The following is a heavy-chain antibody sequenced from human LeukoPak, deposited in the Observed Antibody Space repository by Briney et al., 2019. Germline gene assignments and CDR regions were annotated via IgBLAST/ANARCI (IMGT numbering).Heavy chain of an antibody. V-gene: IGHV3-30*02. Sequence: GGSLRLSCAASGFTFSSYGMHWVRQAPGKGLEWVAFIRYDGSNKYYADSVKGRFTISRDNSKNTLYLQMGSLRAEDMAVYYCARGFGRCGVSGGSCYLDYWGQGTLVTVSS. D-gene: IGHD2-15*01. J-gene: IGHJ4*02. CDR2: IRYDGSNK. CDR3: ARGFGRCGVSGGSCYLDY. CDR1: GFTFSSYG.